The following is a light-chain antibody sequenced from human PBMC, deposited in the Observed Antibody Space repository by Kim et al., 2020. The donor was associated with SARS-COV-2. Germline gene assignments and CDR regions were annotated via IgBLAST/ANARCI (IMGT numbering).Light chain of an antibody. CDR1: SSDVGGYNY. CDR3: SSYTSTSTLV. V-gene: IGLV2-14*01. J-gene: IGLJ2*01. Sequence: QSALTQPASVSGSPGQSITISCTGTSSDVGGYNYVSWYQQHPGTAPTLMIYDVSRRPSGVSNRFSGSKSGNTASLTISGLQAEDEADYYCSSYTSTSTLVFGGGTQLTVL. CDR2: DVS.